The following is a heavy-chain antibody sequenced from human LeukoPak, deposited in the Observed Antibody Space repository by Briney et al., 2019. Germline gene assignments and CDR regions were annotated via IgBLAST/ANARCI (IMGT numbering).Heavy chain of an antibody. V-gene: IGHV3-30*03. Sequence: GRSLRLSCAASGFTFSSYGMHWVRQAPGKGLEWVAVISYDGSNKYYADSVKGRFTISRDNSKNTLYLQMNSLRAEDTAVYYCARVSFDYWGQGTLVTVPS. J-gene: IGHJ4*02. CDR3: ARVSFDY. CDR2: ISYDGSNK. CDR1: GFTFSSYG.